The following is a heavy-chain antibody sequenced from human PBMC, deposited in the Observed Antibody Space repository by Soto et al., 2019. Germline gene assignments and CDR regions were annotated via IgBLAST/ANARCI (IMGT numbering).Heavy chain of an antibody. CDR2: ISAYNGNT. CDR3: ARLRGIVVPAAMLSIFDY. J-gene: IGHJ4*02. Sequence: ASVKVSCKASGYTFTSYGISWVRQAPGQGLEWMGWISAYNGNTNYAQKLQGRVTMTTDTSTSTAYMELRSLRSDDTAVYYCARLRGIVVPAAMLSIFDYWGQGTLVTVSS. D-gene: IGHD2-2*01. V-gene: IGHV1-18*01. CDR1: GYTFTSYG.